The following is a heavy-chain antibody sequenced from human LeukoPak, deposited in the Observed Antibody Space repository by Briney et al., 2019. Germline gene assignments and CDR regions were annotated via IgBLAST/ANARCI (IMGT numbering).Heavy chain of an antibody. D-gene: IGHD3-9*01. V-gene: IGHV1-18*01. CDR1: GYTFTSYG. CDR2: ISAYNGNT. Sequence: ASVKVSCKASGYTFTSYGISWVRQAPGQGLEWMGWISAYNGNTNYAQKLQGRVTMTTDTSTSTAYMELRSLRSDDTAVYYCARVVFSRGYDILTGRTYYFDHWGQGTLVTVSS. CDR3: ARVVFSRGYDILTGRTYYFDH. J-gene: IGHJ4*02.